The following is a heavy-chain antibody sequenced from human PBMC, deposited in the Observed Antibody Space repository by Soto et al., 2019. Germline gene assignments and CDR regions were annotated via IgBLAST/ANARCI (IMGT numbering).Heavy chain of an antibody. CDR3: AREGIAAAGTTAYYYGMDV. J-gene: IGHJ6*02. Sequence: ASVKVSCKASCYTFTSYGISWVRQAPGQGLEWMGWISAYNGNTNYAQKPQGRVTMTTDKSTSTAYMELRSLRSDDTAVYYCAREGIAAAGTTAYYYGMDVWGQGTTVTVSS. D-gene: IGHD6-13*01. CDR1: CYTFTSYG. CDR2: ISAYNGNT. V-gene: IGHV1-18*01.